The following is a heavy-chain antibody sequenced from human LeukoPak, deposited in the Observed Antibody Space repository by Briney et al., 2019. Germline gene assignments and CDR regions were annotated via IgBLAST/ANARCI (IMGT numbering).Heavy chain of an antibody. CDR3: ARDKSGTRAFVI. Sequence: SETLSLTCTVSGGSISSGDDYWSWIRQPPGKGLEWIGYFYYTGSNYYNPSLKSRLTISVDTSKNQFSLKLTSVTAADTAVYYCARDKSGTRAFVIWGQGTMVTVSS. D-gene: IGHD6-13*01. CDR2: FYYTGSN. CDR1: GGSISSGDDY. J-gene: IGHJ3*02. V-gene: IGHV4-30-4*08.